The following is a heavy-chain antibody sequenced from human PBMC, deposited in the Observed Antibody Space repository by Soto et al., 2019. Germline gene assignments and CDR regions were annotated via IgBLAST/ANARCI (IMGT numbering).Heavy chain of an antibody. V-gene: IGHV4-59*01. CDR2: IYYSGRT. J-gene: IGHJ5*02. Sequence: ALETLSLTCTVSGGSISSYYWSWIRQPPGKGLEWIGYIYYSGRTNYNPSLKSRVTISVDTSKNQFSLKLSSVTAADTAVYYCARDTPTHDILTGWANWFDPWGQGTLVTVSS. D-gene: IGHD3-9*01. CDR3: ARDTPTHDILTGWANWFDP. CDR1: GGSISSYY.